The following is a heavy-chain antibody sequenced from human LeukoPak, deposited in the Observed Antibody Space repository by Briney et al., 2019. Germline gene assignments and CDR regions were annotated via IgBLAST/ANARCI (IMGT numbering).Heavy chain of an antibody. D-gene: IGHD5-18*01. V-gene: IGHV1-46*01. CDR3: ARGFSYGGDH. CDR2: INPSGGAT. Sequence: ASVKVSCMASGYTFTTFYIHWVRQAPGQGLEWMARINPSGGATSYAQKFQGRITVTRDMSTSTVYMDMSSLRSEDTAVYYCARGFSYGGDHWGQGTLITVSA. J-gene: IGHJ4*02. CDR1: GYTFTTFY.